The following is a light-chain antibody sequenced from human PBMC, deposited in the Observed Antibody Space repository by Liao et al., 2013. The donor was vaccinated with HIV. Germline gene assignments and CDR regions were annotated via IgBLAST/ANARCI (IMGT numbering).Light chain of an antibody. V-gene: IGLV3-21*04. CDR1: NIGSKS. CDR3: HVWDRTSDHPV. CDR2: YDT. Sequence: SYVLTQPLSVSVAPGKTARITCGGNNIGSKSVHWYLQRPGQAPVLVISYDTDRPSGIPARFSGSKSGNSATLTITRVEAGDEADYFCHVWDRTSDHPVFGGGTKLTVL. J-gene: IGLJ2*01.